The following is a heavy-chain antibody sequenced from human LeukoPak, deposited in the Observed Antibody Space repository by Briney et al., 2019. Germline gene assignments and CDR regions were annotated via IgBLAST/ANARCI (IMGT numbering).Heavy chain of an antibody. J-gene: IGHJ4*02. Sequence: PGGSLRLSCAASGFTFSSYSMNWVRQAPGKGLEWVSSISSSSSYIYYADSVKGRFTISRDNAKNSLYLQMNSLRAEDTAVYYCAREIAAADPFGYWGQGTLVTVSS. CDR3: AREIAAADPFGY. D-gene: IGHD6-13*01. CDR2: ISSSSSYI. V-gene: IGHV3-21*01. CDR1: GFTFSSYS.